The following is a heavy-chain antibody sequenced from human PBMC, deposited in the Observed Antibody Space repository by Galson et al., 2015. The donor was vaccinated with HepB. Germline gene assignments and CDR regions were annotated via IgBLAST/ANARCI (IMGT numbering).Heavy chain of an antibody. CDR2: IKQDGIEK. V-gene: IGHV3-7*01. CDR3: ASADSSGWSLDY. D-gene: IGHD6-19*01. Sequence: SLRLSCAASGLTFSSFWMSWVRQAPGKGLEWVANIKQDGIEKHYGDSVKGRFTISRDNAKNSLYLQMNSLRAEDTAVYYCASADSSGWSLDYWGQGTLVTVSS. CDR1: GLTFSSFW. J-gene: IGHJ4*02.